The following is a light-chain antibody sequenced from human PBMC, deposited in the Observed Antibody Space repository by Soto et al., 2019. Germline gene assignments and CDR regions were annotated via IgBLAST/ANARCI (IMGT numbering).Light chain of an antibody. CDR1: QSVSSSY. J-gene: IGKJ1*01. CDR2: GAS. Sequence: EIVLTQSPGTLSLSPGERATLSCRASQSVSSSYLAWYQQKPGQAPRLLIYGASSRATGIPDRFSGSGSGTDFTITIIRLEPEDFAVYYCQLYGSSRTFGQGTKVDIK. CDR3: QLYGSSRT. V-gene: IGKV3-20*01.